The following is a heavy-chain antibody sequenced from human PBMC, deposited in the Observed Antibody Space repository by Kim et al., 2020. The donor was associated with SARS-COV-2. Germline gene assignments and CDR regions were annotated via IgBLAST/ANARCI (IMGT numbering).Heavy chain of an antibody. Sequence: SETLSLTCTVSGGSISSSSYYWGWIRQPPGKGLEWIGSIYYSGSTYYNPSLKSRVTISVDTSKNQFSLKLSSVTAADTAVYYCARHEGGLGDAFDIWGQGTMVTVSS. J-gene: IGHJ3*02. CDR2: IYYSGST. V-gene: IGHV4-39*01. CDR1: GGSISSSSYY. D-gene: IGHD7-27*01. CDR3: ARHEGGLGDAFDI.